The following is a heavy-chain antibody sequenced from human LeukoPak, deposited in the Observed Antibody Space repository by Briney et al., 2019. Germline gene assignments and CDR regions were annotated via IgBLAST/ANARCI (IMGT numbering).Heavy chain of an antibody. CDR1: GGSISSGSHY. Sequence: SQTLSLTCTVSGGSISSGSHYWSWIRQPAGKGLEWIGRIYTSGSTNYNPSLKSRVTISVDKSKNQFSLKLSSVTAADTAVYYCAREPPIAVAGTIDYWGQGTLVTVSS. D-gene: IGHD6-19*01. V-gene: IGHV4-61*02. J-gene: IGHJ4*02. CDR3: AREPPIAVAGTIDY. CDR2: IYTSGST.